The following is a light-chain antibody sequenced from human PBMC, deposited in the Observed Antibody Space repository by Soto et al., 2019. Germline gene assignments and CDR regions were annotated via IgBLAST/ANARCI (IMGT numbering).Light chain of an antibody. CDR3: QSYDSNLNGLYV. CDR2: ANN. J-gene: IGLJ1*01. CDR1: SSNIGTNS. Sequence: QSVLTQPPSVSGAPGQRVTISCTGSSSNIGTNSVYWYQHLPGAAPKVLIYANNNRPSGVPDRFSVSKSGTSASLAITGLQAEDEADYYCQSYDSNLNGLYVFGTGTKVTVL. V-gene: IGLV1-40*01.